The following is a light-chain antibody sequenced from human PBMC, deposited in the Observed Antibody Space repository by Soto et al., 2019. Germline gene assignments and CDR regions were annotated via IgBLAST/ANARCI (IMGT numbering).Light chain of an antibody. V-gene: IGKV1-39*01. CDR1: QSISSY. Sequence: DIQMTQSPSSLSASVGDRVTITCRASQSISSYLHWYQQKPGKAPKLLIYAASSLQSGVPSRFSGSGSGTDFTLTSSSLQPEDFATYYCQQSYSTVWTFGQGTKVEIK. CDR3: QQSYSTVWT. J-gene: IGKJ1*01. CDR2: AAS.